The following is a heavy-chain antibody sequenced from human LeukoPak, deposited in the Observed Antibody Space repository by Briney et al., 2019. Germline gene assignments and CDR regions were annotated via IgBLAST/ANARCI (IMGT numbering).Heavy chain of an antibody. CDR1: GFTFSSYA. D-gene: IGHD6-19*01. Sequence: GGSLRLSCAASGFTFSSYAMHWVRQAPGKGLEWVAVISYDGSNKYYADSVKGRFTISRDNSKNTLYLQMNSLRAEDTALYYCAKDISPHIAVGIDYWGQGTLVTVSS. J-gene: IGHJ4*02. CDR3: AKDISPHIAVGIDY. V-gene: IGHV3-30*04. CDR2: ISYDGSNK.